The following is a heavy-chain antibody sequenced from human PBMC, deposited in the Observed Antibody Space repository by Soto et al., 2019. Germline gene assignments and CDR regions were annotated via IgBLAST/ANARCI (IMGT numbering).Heavy chain of an antibody. CDR2: ISGGGETT. Sequence: EVPLLESGGGLVQPGGSLRLSCAASGFTFSSYAMWWVRQAPGKGLECVSAISGGGETTYYADPVKARFTISRDNSKNNLALEMNRSRAVGTAVYYCAFYGGSGSYYFDYWGQGTLVTVSS. D-gene: IGHD3-10*01. CDR3: AFYGGSGSYYFDY. CDR1: GFTFSSYA. V-gene: IGHV3-23*01. J-gene: IGHJ4*02.